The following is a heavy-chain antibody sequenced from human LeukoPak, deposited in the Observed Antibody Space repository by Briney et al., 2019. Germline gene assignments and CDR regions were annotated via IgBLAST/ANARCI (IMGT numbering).Heavy chain of an antibody. CDR3: ARNYCSSTSCYIDLFDY. CDR1: GYTFTSYG. J-gene: IGHJ4*02. Sequence: GASVKVSCKASGYTFTSYGISWVRQAPGQGLEWMGWISAYNGNTNYAQKLQGRVIMTTDTSTSTAYMELRSLRSDDTAVYYCARNYCSSTSCYIDLFDYWGQGTLVTVSS. CDR2: ISAYNGNT. D-gene: IGHD2-2*02. V-gene: IGHV1-18*01.